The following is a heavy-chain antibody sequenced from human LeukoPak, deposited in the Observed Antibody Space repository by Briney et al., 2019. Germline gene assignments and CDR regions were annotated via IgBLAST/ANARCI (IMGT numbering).Heavy chain of an antibody. CDR3: ARGSTNNYYYYMDV. CDR2: INPNSGGT. CDR1: GYTFTGYY. D-gene: IGHD5/OR15-5a*01. V-gene: IGHV1-2*02. Sequence: ASVKVSCKASGYTFTGYYMHWVRQAPGQGLEWMGWINPNSGGTNYAQKFQGRVTMTRDTSISAAYMELSRLRSDDTAVYYCARGSTNNYYYYMDVWGKGTTVTVSS. J-gene: IGHJ6*03.